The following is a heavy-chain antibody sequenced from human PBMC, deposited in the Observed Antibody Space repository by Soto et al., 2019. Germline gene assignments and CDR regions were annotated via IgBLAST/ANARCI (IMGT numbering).Heavy chain of an antibody. J-gene: IGHJ4*02. Sequence: PGGSLRLSCAASGFTFSSYAMTWVRQAPGKGLEWVSAISGSGGSTYYTDSVKGRFTISRDNSKNTLYLQMNSLRAEDTAVYYCASRDGLRFMPFDYWGQGTLVTVSS. CDR1: GFTFSSYA. V-gene: IGHV3-23*01. CDR2: ISGSGGST. D-gene: IGHD4-17*01. CDR3: ASRDGLRFMPFDY.